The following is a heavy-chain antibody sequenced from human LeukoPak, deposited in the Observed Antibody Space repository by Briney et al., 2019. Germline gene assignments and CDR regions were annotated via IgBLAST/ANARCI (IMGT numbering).Heavy chain of an antibody. CDR1: GGSISSYY. CDR3: ASMIAAAGYYFDY. V-gene: IGHV4-4*07. Sequence: PSETLSLTCTVSGGSISSYYWSWVRQPARKGLEWIGRIYTSGSTNYNPSLKSRVTMSVDTSKNQFSLKLSSVTAADTAVYYCASMIAAAGYYFDYWGQRTLVTVSS. CDR2: IYTSGST. D-gene: IGHD6-13*01. J-gene: IGHJ4*02.